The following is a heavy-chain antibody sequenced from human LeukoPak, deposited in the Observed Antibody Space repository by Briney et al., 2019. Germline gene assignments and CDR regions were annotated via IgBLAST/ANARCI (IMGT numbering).Heavy chain of an antibody. CDR2: TNSDGTT. Sequence: GGSLRLSCAASGFTFSGDWMHWVRQAPGKGLVWVSRTNSDGTTTYADSVKGRFTVSRDNTKNTLYLQMNSLRAEDTAVYYCGRHRIAVAGRGAFDIWGQGTTVTVSS. CDR1: GFTFSGDW. V-gene: IGHV3-74*01. D-gene: IGHD6-19*01. J-gene: IGHJ3*02. CDR3: GRHRIAVAGRGAFDI.